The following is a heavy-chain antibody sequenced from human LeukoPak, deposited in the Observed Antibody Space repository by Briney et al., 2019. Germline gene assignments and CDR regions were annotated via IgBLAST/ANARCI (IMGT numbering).Heavy chain of an antibody. D-gene: IGHD6-13*01. CDR1: GYSLTGYY. J-gene: IGHJ4*02. Sequence: GASVKVSCKASGYSLTGYYMHWLRQAPGQGLEWMGWINPNSGDTDYAQKFQGRVTMTRDMSISTIYMELTRLRSDDTALYYCARWDGYSSSPDYWGQGTLVTVSS. V-gene: IGHV1-2*02. CDR3: ARWDGYSSSPDY. CDR2: INPNSGDT.